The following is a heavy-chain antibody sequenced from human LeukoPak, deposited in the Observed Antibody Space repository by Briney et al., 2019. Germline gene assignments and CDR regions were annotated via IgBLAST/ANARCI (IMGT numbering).Heavy chain of an antibody. CDR1: GFTFSSYT. V-gene: IGHV3-48*02. CDR2: ISSDRTTI. J-gene: IGHJ4*02. CDR3: AGQKGMDY. Sequence: GGSLRLSCAASGFTFSSYTMSWVRQAPGKGLEWVSSISSDRTTIFYADSVKGRFTISRDNAQNSLYLQMYSLRDEDTAVYYCAGQKGMDYWGQGTLVIVSS.